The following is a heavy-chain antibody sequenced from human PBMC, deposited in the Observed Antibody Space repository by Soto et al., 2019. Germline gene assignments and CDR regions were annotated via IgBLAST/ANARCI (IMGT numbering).Heavy chain of an antibody. V-gene: IGHV1-69*12. J-gene: IGHJ5*02. Sequence: QVQLVQSGAEVKKPGSSVKVSCKASGGTFSSYAISWVRQAPGQGLEWMGGIIPIFGTANYAQKFQGRVTITADESXXTADMELSSLRSEDTAVYYCARQVIAAAVTSWFDPWGQGTLVTVSS. D-gene: IGHD6-13*01. CDR1: GGTFSSYA. CDR2: IIPIFGTA. CDR3: ARQVIAAAVTSWFDP.